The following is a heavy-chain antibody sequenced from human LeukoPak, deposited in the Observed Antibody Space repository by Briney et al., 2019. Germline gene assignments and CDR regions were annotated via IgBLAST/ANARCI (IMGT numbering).Heavy chain of an antibody. V-gene: IGHV3-21*01. J-gene: IGHJ6*02. CDR3: ARYVRIAARHSYYGMDV. CDR1: GFTFSSYS. CDR2: ISSSSSYI. Sequence: PGGSLRLSCAASGFTFSSYSTNWVRQAPGKGLEWVSSISSSSSYIYYADSVKGRFTISRDNAKNSLYLQMNSLRAEDTAVYYCARYVRIAARHSYYGMDVWGQGTTVTVSS. D-gene: IGHD6-6*01.